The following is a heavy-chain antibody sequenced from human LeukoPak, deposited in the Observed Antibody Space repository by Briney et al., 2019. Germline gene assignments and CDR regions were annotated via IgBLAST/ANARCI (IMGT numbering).Heavy chain of an antibody. V-gene: IGHV4-39*01. CDR1: GGSISSSSYY. CDR3: ASDGSYRGNYYYGMDV. Sequence: SETLSLTCTVSGGSISSSSYYWGWLRQPPGKGLEWIGSIYYSGSTYYNPSLKSRVTISVDTSKNQFSLKLSSVTAADTAVYYCASDGSYRGNYYYGMDVWGQGTTVTVSS. J-gene: IGHJ6*02. D-gene: IGHD4-4*01. CDR2: IYYSGST.